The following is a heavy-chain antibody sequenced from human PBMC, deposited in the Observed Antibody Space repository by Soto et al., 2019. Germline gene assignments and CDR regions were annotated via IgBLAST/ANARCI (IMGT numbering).Heavy chain of an antibody. J-gene: IGHJ4*02. CDR3: AREASAVVSLDY. V-gene: IGHV1-2*02. D-gene: IGHD2-15*01. Sequence: ASVKVSCKASGYIFTAYSMHWVRQAPGQGLEWLGWINPNSGDTIYAQKFQDRVTMTCDTSVSTAYLELSSLSSDDTALFYCAREASAVVSLDYWGQGTLVTVSS. CDR1: GYIFTAYS. CDR2: INPNSGDT.